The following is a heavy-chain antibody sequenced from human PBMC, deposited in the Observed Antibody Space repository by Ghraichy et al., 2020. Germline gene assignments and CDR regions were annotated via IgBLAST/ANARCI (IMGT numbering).Heavy chain of an antibody. D-gene: IGHD2-21*02. Sequence: SETLSLTCALSGDSVSSNSAAWNWIRQSPSRGLEWLGKTYYRSKKWYGDYALSVKSRITINPDTSNNQFSLHLNSVTPEDTAVYYCARDGSSVTAFDIWGQGTLVTGSS. J-gene: IGHJ4*02. CDR2: TYYRSKKWYG. CDR3: ARDGSSVTAFDI. CDR1: GDSVSSNSAA. V-gene: IGHV6-1*01.